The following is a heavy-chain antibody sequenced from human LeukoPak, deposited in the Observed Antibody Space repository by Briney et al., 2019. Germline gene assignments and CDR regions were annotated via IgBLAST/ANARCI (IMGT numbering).Heavy chain of an antibody. J-gene: IGHJ1*01. CDR2: ISSSGSTI. D-gene: IGHD2-2*01. CDR1: GFTFSDYY. Sequence: GGSLRLSCAASGFTFSDYYMSWIRQAPGKGLEWVSYISSSGSTIYYADSVKGRFTISRDNDKNSLYLQMNSLRAEDTAVYYCARDWTPSVVPAKYFQHWGQGTLVTVSS. V-gene: IGHV3-11*01. CDR3: ARDWTPSVVPAKYFQH.